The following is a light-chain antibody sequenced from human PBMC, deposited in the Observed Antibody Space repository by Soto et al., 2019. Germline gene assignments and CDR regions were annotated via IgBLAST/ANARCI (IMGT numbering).Light chain of an antibody. CDR2: EAS. Sequence: DIPMTQSPSTLSASVGDRVTITCRANHDISTFLAWYQQKPGKAPKLLIYEASTLQSGVPSRFSGSGSGTEFTLTISGLLPEDFAAYHCQQLYTLPFTFGQGTRLEI. CDR1: HDISTF. J-gene: IGKJ5*01. CDR3: QQLYTLPFT. V-gene: IGKV1-9*01.